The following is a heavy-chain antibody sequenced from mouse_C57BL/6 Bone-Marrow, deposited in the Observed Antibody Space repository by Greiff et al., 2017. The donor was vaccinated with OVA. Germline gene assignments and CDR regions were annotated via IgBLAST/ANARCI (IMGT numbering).Heavy chain of an antibody. Sequence: VKLMESGAELVRPGTSVKVSCKASGYAFTNYLIEWVKQRPGQGLEWIGVINPGSGGTNYNEKFKGKATLTADKSSSTAYMQLSSLTSEDAAVYFCARDRDGYSYYYAMDSWGPGTSVTVSS. CDR1: GYAFTNYL. CDR3: ARDRDGYSYYYAMDS. J-gene: IGHJ4*01. V-gene: IGHV1-54*01. CDR2: INPGSGGT. D-gene: IGHD2-3*01.